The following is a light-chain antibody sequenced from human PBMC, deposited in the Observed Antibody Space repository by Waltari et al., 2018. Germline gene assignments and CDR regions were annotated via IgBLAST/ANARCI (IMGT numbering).Light chain of an antibody. CDR2: KAS. Sequence: DIQLTQSPSTLSASVGDRVTITCRASGSVSHWLAWHQQRPGKAPRLLIFKASYLEGGVSQRFSGSGSETEFTLTISGLQPDDFATYYCQQYNTYPWTFGQGTKVEIK. V-gene: IGKV1-5*03. J-gene: IGKJ1*01. CDR3: QQYNTYPWT. CDR1: GSVSHW.